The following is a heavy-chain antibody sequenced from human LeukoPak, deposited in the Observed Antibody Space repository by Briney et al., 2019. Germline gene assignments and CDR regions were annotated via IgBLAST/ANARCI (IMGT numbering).Heavy chain of an antibody. J-gene: IGHJ4*02. Sequence: PSETLSLTCTVSGGSISSSLYYWTWIRQPPGKGLEWIGNIYYDGTTSYQSSLKSRVTISIEASKNQFSLNLNSVTAADTAVYFCASHTYYVTSGSYYCDDFWGQGTLVAVSS. CDR3: ASHTYYVTSGSYYCDDF. V-gene: IGHV4-39*07. CDR1: GGSISSSLYY. CDR2: IYYDGTT. D-gene: IGHD3-10*01.